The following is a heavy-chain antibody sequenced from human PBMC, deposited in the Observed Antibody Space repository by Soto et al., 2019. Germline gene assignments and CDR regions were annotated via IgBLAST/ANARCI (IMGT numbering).Heavy chain of an antibody. CDR1: GYTFTSYG. Sequence: GASVKVSCKASGYTFTSYGISWVRQAPGQGLEWMGWISAYNGNTNYAQKLQGRVTMTTDTSTSTAYMELRSLRSDDTAVYYCARGASHYDSSGYLVSWFDPWGQGTLVTVSS. CDR3: ARGASHYDSSGYLVSWFDP. J-gene: IGHJ5*02. D-gene: IGHD3-22*01. V-gene: IGHV1-18*01. CDR2: ISAYNGNT.